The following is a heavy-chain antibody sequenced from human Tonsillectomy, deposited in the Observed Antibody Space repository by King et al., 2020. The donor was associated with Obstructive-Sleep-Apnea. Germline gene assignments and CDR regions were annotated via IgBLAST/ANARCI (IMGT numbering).Heavy chain of an antibody. V-gene: IGHV3-23*04. D-gene: IGHD2-15*01. J-gene: IGHJ3*02. CDR3: AKPNRAEYCSGGSCYSPDAFDI. Sequence: EVQLVESGGGLVQPGGSLRLSCAASGFTFSSYAMSWVRQAPGKGLEWVSAISGSGGSTYSADSVRGGFTISRDNSKNTLYLQMNSLRAEDTAVYYCAKPNRAEYCSGGSCYSPDAFDIWGQGTMVTVSS. CDR1: GFTFSSYA. CDR2: ISGSGGST.